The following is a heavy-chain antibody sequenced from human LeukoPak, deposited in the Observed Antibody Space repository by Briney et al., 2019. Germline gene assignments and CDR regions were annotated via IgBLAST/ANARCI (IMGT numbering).Heavy chain of an antibody. D-gene: IGHD5-24*01. CDR3: AREMGTIDDY. J-gene: IGHJ4*02. CDR2: ISSSSSNYI. Sequence: PGGSLRLSCAASGFTFSSYSMNWVRQAPGKGLEWVSSISSSSSNYIYYADSVKGRFTISRDNAKNSLYLQMHSLRAEDTAVYYCAREMGTIDDYWGQGTLVTVSS. V-gene: IGHV3-21*01. CDR1: GFTFSSYS.